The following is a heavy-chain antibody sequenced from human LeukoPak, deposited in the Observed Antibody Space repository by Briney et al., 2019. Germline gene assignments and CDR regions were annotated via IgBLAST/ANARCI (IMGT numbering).Heavy chain of an antibody. D-gene: IGHD2-2*01. V-gene: IGHV3-23*01. Sequence: GGSLRLSCAASGFTFSSYAMNWVRQAPGKGLEWISSISGSGDNTYYADSVKGRFTISRDNSKNTLYLQIHNLKTDDTAVYYCATYSTLGHFDSWGQGTLVIVSS. CDR1: GFTFSSYA. J-gene: IGHJ4*02. CDR3: ATYSTLGHFDS. CDR2: ISGSGDNT.